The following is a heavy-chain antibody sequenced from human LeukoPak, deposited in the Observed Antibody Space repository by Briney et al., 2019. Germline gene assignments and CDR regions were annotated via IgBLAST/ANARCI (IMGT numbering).Heavy chain of an antibody. Sequence: PGGSLRLSCAASGFTFSSYAMHWVRQAPGKGLEWVAVISYDGSNKYYADSVKGRFTISRDNAKNSLYLQMNSLRAEDTAVYYCARVSYDILTGYSSVDYWGQGTLVTVSS. CDR3: ARVSYDILTGYSSVDY. CDR2: ISYDGSNK. J-gene: IGHJ4*02. D-gene: IGHD3-9*01. CDR1: GFTFSSYA. V-gene: IGHV3-30*04.